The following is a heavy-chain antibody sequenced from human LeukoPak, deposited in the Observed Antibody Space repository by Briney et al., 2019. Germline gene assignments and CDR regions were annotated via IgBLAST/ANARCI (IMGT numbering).Heavy chain of an antibody. D-gene: IGHD2-21*02. V-gene: IGHV5-51*01. CDR1: GYSFTSYW. CDR3: ARLRCGGDCYPGYFDY. J-gene: IGHJ4*02. CDR2: IYPGDSDT. Sequence: GESLKISCKGSGYSFTSYWIGWVRQMPGKGLEWTGIIYPGDSDTRYSPSFQGQVTISADKSISTAYLQWSSLKASDTAMYYCARLRCGGDCYPGYFDYWGQGTLVTVSS.